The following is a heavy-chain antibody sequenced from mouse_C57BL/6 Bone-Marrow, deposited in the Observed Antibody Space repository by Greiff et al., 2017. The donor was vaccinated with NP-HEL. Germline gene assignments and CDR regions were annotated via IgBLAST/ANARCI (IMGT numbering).Heavy chain of an antibody. Sequence: QVQLQQSGAELVRPGASVKMSCKASGYTFTSYNMHWVKQTPRQGLEWIGAIYPGNGDTSYNQKFKGKATLTVDQSSSTAYMQLSSLTAEDSAVYFCAGGYYGSRWGYAMDYWGQGTSVTVSS. CDR3: AGGYYGSRWGYAMDY. V-gene: IGHV1-12*01. D-gene: IGHD1-1*01. CDR1: GYTFTSYN. CDR2: IYPGNGDT. J-gene: IGHJ4*01.